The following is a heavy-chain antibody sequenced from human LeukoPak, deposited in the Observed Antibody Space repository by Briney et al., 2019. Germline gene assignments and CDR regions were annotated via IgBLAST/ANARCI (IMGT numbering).Heavy chain of an antibody. V-gene: IGHV3-23*01. D-gene: IGHD6-19*01. CDR2: ISGSGGST. CDR3: AKPTGYSSGWYNY. J-gene: IGHJ4*02. Sequence: GGSLRLSCAASGFTYRSYAMRWLRQAPGRGVEWVSAISGSGGSTYYADSVKGRFTISRDNSKNTLHLQMNSLRAEDTAVYYCAKPTGYSSGWYNYWGQGTLVTVSS. CDR1: GFTYRSYA.